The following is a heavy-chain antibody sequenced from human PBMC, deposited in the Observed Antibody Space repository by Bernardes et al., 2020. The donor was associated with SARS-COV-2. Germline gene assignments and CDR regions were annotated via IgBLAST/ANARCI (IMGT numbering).Heavy chain of an antibody. D-gene: IGHD3-3*01. V-gene: IGHV2-5*02. CDR1: GFSLSTSGVG. J-gene: IGHJ4*02. Sequence: SGPTLLKPTQTLTLTCTFSGFSLSTSGVGVGWIRQPPGKALEWLALIYWDDDKRYSPSLKSRLTITKDTSKNQVVLTMTNMDPVDTATYYCAHRPGGFWSGYWVYWGQGTLVTVSS. CDR2: IYWDDDK. CDR3: AHRPGGFWSGYWVY.